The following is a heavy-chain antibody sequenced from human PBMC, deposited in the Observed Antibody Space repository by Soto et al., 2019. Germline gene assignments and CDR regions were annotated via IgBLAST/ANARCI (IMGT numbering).Heavy chain of an antibody. CDR3: ARARRYSSSNDAFDI. J-gene: IGHJ3*02. CDR1: GGTFSSYA. V-gene: IGHV1-69*13. D-gene: IGHD6-6*01. Sequence: ASVKVSCKASGGTFSSYAISWVRQAPGQGLEWMVGIIPIFGTANYAQKFQGRVTITADESTSTAYMELSSLRSEDTAVYYCARARRYSSSNDAFDIWGQGTMVTVSS. CDR2: IIPIFGTA.